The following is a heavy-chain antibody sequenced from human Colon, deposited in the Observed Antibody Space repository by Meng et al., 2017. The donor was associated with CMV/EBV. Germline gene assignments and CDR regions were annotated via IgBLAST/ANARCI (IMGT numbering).Heavy chain of an antibody. Sequence: SETLSLTCTVSGGSISSSSYYWGWIRQPPGKGLEWIGSIYYSGSTYYNPSLKSRVTISVDTSKNQFSLKLSSVTAADTAVYYCAREVRYFDWFPGMDVWGQGTTVTVSS. CDR2: IYYSGST. V-gene: IGHV4-39*07. CDR3: AREVRYFDWFPGMDV. CDR1: GGSISSSSYY. J-gene: IGHJ6*02. D-gene: IGHD3-9*01.